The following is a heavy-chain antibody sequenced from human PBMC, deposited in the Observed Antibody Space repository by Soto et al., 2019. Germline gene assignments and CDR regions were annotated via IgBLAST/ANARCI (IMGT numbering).Heavy chain of an antibody. CDR3: AGEITVDGRAGY. Sequence: GGSLRLSCAGSGFFFSSYTMNWVRQAPGKGLEWVSSISGNSGYIYYADSVKGRFTISRDNAKNSLFLQMKNLRAEDTAVYYCAGEITVDGRAGYWGQGTLVTVSS. CDR1: GFFFSSYT. J-gene: IGHJ4*02. D-gene: IGHD6-19*01. V-gene: IGHV3-21*01. CDR2: ISGNSGYI.